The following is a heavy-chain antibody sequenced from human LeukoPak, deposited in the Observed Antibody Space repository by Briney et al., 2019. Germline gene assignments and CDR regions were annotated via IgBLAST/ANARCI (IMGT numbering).Heavy chain of an antibody. Sequence: PGGSLRLSCAASGFTFSSYGMHWVRQAPGKGLEWVAFIRYDGSNKYYADSVKGRFTISRDNSKNTLYLQMNSLRAEDTAVYYCARGEDSSGYRNWFDRWGQGTLVTVSS. J-gene: IGHJ5*02. CDR3: ARGEDSSGYRNWFDR. CDR1: GFTFSSYG. D-gene: IGHD3-22*01. CDR2: IRYDGSNK. V-gene: IGHV3-30*02.